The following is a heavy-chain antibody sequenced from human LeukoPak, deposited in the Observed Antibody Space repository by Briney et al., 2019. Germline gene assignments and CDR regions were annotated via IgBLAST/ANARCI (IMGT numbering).Heavy chain of an antibody. D-gene: IGHD2-2*01. Sequence: ASVKVSCKASGYTFTGYYMHWVRQAPEQRLEWMGWINPNSGGTNYAQKFQGKVTMTRDTSISTAYMELSRLRADDTPLYHCARERRVVVVPAAIRSFWFDPWGQGTLVTVSS. CDR1: GYTFTGYY. J-gene: IGHJ5*02. V-gene: IGHV1-2*02. CDR2: INPNSGGT. CDR3: ARERRVVVVPAAIRSFWFDP.